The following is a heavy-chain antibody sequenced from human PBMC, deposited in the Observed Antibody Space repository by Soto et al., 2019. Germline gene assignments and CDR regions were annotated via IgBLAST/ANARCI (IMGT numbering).Heavy chain of an antibody. CDR3: AIDDV. CDR2: MYSGGST. J-gene: IGHJ6*02. CDR1: GFTVSSDY. V-gene: IGHV3-53*02. Sequence: EVQLVETGGGLIQPGGSLRLSCAGSGFTVSSDYMSWVRQAPGKGLEWVSIMYSGGSTYYADSVKGRFTISRDNSKNTLYLQMDSLRADYTAVYYCAIDDVWGQGTTVTVSS.